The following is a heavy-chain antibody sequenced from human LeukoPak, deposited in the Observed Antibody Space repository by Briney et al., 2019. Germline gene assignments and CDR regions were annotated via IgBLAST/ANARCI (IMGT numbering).Heavy chain of an antibody. CDR3: ARVGEYYDFWSGYIRRGVSYFDY. CDR1: GFTFSGYY. CDR2: ISSSGSTI. V-gene: IGHV3-11*01. D-gene: IGHD3-3*01. J-gene: IGHJ4*02. Sequence: PGGSLRLSCAASGFTFSGYYMSWIRQAPGKGLEWVSYISSSGSTIYYADSVKGRFTISRDNAKNSLYLQMNSLRAEDTAVYYCARVGEYYDFWSGYIRRGVSYFDYWGQGTLVTVSS.